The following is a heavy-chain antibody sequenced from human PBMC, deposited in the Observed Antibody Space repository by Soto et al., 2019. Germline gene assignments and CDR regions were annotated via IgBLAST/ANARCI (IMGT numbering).Heavy chain of an antibody. Sequence: GESLKISCKGSGYSFTSYWISWVRQMPGKGLEWMGRIDPSDSYTNYSPSFQSHVTISADKSISTAYLQWSSLKASDTAMYYCARPDCSSTSCYYYYGMDVWGQGTTVTVSS. V-gene: IGHV5-10-1*01. CDR2: IDPSDSYT. CDR1: GYSFTSYW. J-gene: IGHJ6*02. D-gene: IGHD2-2*01. CDR3: ARPDCSSTSCYYYYGMDV.